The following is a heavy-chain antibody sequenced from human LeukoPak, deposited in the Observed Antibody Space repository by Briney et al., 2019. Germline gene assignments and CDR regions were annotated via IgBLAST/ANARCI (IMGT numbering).Heavy chain of an antibody. V-gene: IGHV3-7*03. CDR3: ARDWIAGVPFDAFDI. CDR1: GFTLSSYW. J-gene: IGHJ3*02. D-gene: IGHD1-26*01. Sequence: GGSLRLSCAASGFTLSSYWMSWVRQAPGTGRGWGANIKEDGSEKYYVDSVKGRFTISRDNAQNSVYLHMNSPTAEDTALYYCARDWIAGVPFDAFDIWGQGTMVSVSS. CDR2: IKEDGSEK.